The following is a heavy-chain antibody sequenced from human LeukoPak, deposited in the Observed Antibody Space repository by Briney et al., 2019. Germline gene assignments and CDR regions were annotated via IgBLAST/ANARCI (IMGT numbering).Heavy chain of an antibody. Sequence: GGSLRLSCAVSGFTFSSYWMHWVRQAPGKGLEWVSAIIGSGGTTYYAAPVKGLFTIARTHDNNSLYLQKNSHSTEDTALYYCASLYYYDGRVYNFYYWGQGTLVTVSS. J-gene: IGHJ4*02. D-gene: IGHD3-22*01. V-gene: IGHV3-23*01. CDR3: ASLYYYDGRVYNFYY. CDR1: GFTFSSYW. CDR2: IIGSGGTT.